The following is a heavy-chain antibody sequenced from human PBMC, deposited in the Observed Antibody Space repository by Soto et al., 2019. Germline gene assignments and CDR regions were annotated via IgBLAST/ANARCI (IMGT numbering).Heavy chain of an antibody. V-gene: IGHV1-8*01. CDR2: MNPNSGNT. D-gene: IGHD6-13*01. J-gene: IGHJ4*02. Sequence: QVQLVQSGAEVKKPGASVKVSCKASGYTFTSYDINWVRQATGQGLEWMGWMNPNSGNTGYAQKFQGRVTMTRNTSISTAYMLLSSLRSEYTAVSYCAREHRGSWRFDYWGRGTLVTVSS. CDR1: GYTFTSYD. CDR3: AREHRGSWRFDY.